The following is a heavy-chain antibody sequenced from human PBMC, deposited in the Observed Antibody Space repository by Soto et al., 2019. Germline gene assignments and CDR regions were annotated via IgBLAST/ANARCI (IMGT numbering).Heavy chain of an antibody. V-gene: IGHV4-4*07. Sequence: SETLSLTCTVADGSISGYYWSWTRQSAVKGLEWIGRIYSTGITDKNPSFKSRVTMSVDTPKNQLVLKLRSVTAADTAVYYCARGPRGQLSGMDVWGQGTTVTVSS. CDR3: ARGPRGQLSGMDV. D-gene: IGHD3-10*01. J-gene: IGHJ6*02. CDR1: DGSISGYY. CDR2: IYSTGIT.